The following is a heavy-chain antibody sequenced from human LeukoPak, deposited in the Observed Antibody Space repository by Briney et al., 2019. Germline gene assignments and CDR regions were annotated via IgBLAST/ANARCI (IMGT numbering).Heavy chain of an antibody. CDR3: AREDGYSSSWYSDY. CDR1: GFTFSDYY. J-gene: IGHJ4*02. V-gene: IGHV3-11*05. CDR2: ISSTSIYT. Sequence: GGSLRLSCAASGFTFSDYYMSWIRQAPGKGLEWVSDISSTSIYTNYADSVKGRFTISRDNAKNSLYLQMNSLRAEDTAVYYCAREDGYSSSWYSDYWGREPWSPPPQ. D-gene: IGHD6-13*01.